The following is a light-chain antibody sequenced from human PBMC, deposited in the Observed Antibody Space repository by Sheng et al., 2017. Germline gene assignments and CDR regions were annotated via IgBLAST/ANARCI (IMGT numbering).Light chain of an antibody. J-gene: IGLJ2*01. V-gene: IGLV3-21*02. CDR3: QVWDSNSDHVI. Sequence: SYVLTQPPSVSVAPGQTATITCGGNNIGTKSVHWYQQRPGQAPVLVVYADKDRPSGIPERFSGSNSGNTATLTITRVGAGDEADYYCQVWDSNSDHVIFGGGTKLTVL. CDR1: NIGTKS. CDR2: ADK.